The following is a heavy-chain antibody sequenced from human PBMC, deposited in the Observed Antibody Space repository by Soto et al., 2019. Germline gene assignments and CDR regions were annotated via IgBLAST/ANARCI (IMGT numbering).Heavy chain of an antibody. D-gene: IGHD2-15*01. CDR3: ARVGGHCYYAMDA. J-gene: IGHJ6*02. CDR2: ISTYNGYT. Sequence: QVQLVQSGAEVKKPGASVKVSCKTSGYTFTSYGITWVRQAPGQGLEWLGWISTYNGYTNYTQTLRDRVSMTPDRSTSTAYMEQCSLRPDDTAADYDARVGGHCYYAMDACRQVTTFTV. V-gene: IGHV1-18*01. CDR1: GYTFTSYG.